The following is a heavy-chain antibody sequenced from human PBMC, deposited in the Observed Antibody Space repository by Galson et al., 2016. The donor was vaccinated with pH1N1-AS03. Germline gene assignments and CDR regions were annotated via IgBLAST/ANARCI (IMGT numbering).Heavy chain of an antibody. CDR2: IHPGDSDT. Sequence: QSGAEVKKPGESLKISCKGSGYSFTSYWIAWVRRMPGKGLELMGVIHPGDSDTRYSPSFQGQVSISADRSISTAYLQWSSLKASDTAMYYCAKQLDFDQRVLDAFHIWGQGTLLTVSS. D-gene: IGHD3-9*01. CDR3: AKQLDFDQRVLDAFHI. J-gene: IGHJ3*02. V-gene: IGHV5-51*01. CDR1: GYSFTSYW.